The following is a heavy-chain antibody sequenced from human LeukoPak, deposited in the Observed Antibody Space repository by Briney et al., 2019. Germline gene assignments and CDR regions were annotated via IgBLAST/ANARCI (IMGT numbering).Heavy chain of an antibody. CDR3: AKVSYGVLDY. CDR2: ISGSGGST. V-gene: IGHV3-23*01. Sequence: GGSLILSCAASGFTFSSYAMSWVRQTPRKGLEWVSSISGSGGSTYYADAVKGRFAISRDNSKNTLSLQMNSLRAEDTAIYYCAKVSYGVLDYWGQGTLVTVSS. D-gene: IGHD4-17*01. J-gene: IGHJ4*02. CDR1: GFTFSSYA.